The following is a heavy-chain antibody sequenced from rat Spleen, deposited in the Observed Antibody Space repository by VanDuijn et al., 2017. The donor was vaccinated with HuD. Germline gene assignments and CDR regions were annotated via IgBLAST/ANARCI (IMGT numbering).Heavy chain of an antibody. Sequence: QVQLKESGPGLVQPSQTLSLTCTVSGFSLSNYGVIWVRQPPGKGLEWMGVIWGNGSPNYNSALKSRLSISRDTSKSQVYLKMNSLQTEDTATYYCARADISAIYYGYGYFDYWGHGVMVTVSS. CDR3: ARADISAIYYGYGYFDY. D-gene: IGHD1-2*01. CDR2: IWGNGSP. J-gene: IGHJ2*01. V-gene: IGHV2-13*01. CDR1: GFSLSNYG.